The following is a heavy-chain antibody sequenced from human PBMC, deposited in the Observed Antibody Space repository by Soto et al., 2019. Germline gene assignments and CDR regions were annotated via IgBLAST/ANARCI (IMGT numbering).Heavy chain of an antibody. CDR2: IFSNDEK. J-gene: IGHJ4*02. CDR3: ARIRRDYYYDSSGYSDY. Sequence: SGPTLVNPTETLPLTCTVSGFSLSNARMGVSWIRQPPGKALEWLAHIFSNDEKSYSTSLKSRLTISKDTSKSQVVLTMTNMDPVDTATYYCARIRRDYYYDSSGYSDYWGQGTLVTVSS. V-gene: IGHV2-26*01. CDR1: GFSLSNARMG. D-gene: IGHD3-22*01.